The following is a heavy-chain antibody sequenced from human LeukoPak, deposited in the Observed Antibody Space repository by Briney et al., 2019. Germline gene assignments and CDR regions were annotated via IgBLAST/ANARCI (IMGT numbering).Heavy chain of an antibody. J-gene: IGHJ3*01. CDR3: AKELPPSAAFDV. D-gene: IGHD1-26*01. CDR2: INHGGST. CDR1: GGSFSGYY. Sequence: SETLSLTCAVYGGSFSGYYWSWIRQPPGKGLEWIGEINHGGSTNYNPSLKSRVTISVDTSKNQFSLKLSSVTAADTAMYYCAKELPPSAAFDVWGQGTMVTVSS. V-gene: IGHV4-34*01.